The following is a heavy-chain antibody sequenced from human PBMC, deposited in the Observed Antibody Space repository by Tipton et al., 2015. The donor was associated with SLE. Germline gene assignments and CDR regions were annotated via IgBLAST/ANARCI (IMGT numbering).Heavy chain of an antibody. CDR3: AKELTMIVVVIDAFDI. V-gene: IGHV3-23*01. Sequence: SLRLSCAASGFTFSSYAMSWVRQAPGKGLEWVSAISGSGGSTYYADSVKARFTISRDNSKNTLYLQMNSLRAEDTAVYYCAKELTMIVVVIDAFDIWGQGTMVTVSS. J-gene: IGHJ3*02. CDR1: GFTFSSYA. D-gene: IGHD3-22*01. CDR2: ISGSGGST.